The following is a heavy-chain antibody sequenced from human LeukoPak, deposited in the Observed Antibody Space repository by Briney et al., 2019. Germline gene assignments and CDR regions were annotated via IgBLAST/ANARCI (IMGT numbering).Heavy chain of an antibody. V-gene: IGHV4-30-2*01. D-gene: IGHD3-16*01. CDR2: IYHSGST. CDR3: ARHVPYYDSDFSAWGMDV. J-gene: IGHJ6*02. Sequence: SQTLSLTCTVSGGSISSGGYYWSWIRQPPGKGLEWIGYIYHSGSTYYNPSLKSRATISVDRSKNQFSLRLSSVTAADTAVYYCARHVPYYDSDFSAWGMDVWGQGTTVTVSS. CDR1: GGSISSGGYY.